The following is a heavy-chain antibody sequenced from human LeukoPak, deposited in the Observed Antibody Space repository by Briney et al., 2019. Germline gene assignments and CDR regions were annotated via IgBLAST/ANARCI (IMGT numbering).Heavy chain of an antibody. CDR2: ISYDGSNK. V-gene: IGHV3-30*01. D-gene: IGHD5-24*01. J-gene: IGHJ4*02. CDR3: ARDRVEMATTTGDY. Sequence: PGGSLRLSCAASGFTFSSYAMHWVRQAPGKGLEWVAVISYDGSNKYYADSVKGRFTISRDNSKNTLYLQMNSLRAEDTAVYYCARDRVEMATTTGDYWGQGTLVTVSS. CDR1: GFTFSSYA.